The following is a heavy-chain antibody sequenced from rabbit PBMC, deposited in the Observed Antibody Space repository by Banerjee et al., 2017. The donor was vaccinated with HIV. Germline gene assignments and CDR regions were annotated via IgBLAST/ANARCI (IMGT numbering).Heavy chain of an antibody. D-gene: IGHD4-1*01. CDR2: IYTGSGST. J-gene: IGHJ4*01. V-gene: IGHV1S45*01. Sequence: QEQLEESGGGLVKPEGSLTLTCKASGFSFSSSYWICWVRQAPGKGLEWIASIYTGSGSTYYASWAKGRFTISKTSSTTVTLQMTSLTAADTATYFCAGDPWSGWNLWGPGTLVTVS. CDR3: AGDPWSGWNL. CDR1: GFSFSSSYW.